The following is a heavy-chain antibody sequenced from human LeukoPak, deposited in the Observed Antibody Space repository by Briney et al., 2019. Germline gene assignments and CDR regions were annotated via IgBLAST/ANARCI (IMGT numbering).Heavy chain of an antibody. CDR3: ARSVFWTGYYHFDY. CDR2: IYYSGST. J-gene: IGHJ4*02. CDR1: GGSISSYY. Sequence: SETLSLTCTVSGGSISSYYWSWIRQPPGKGLEYIGYIYYSGSTNYNPSLKSRGTISVDTSKNQFSLKLSSVTAADTAVYCCARSVFWTGYYHFDYWGQGTLVTVSS. D-gene: IGHD3/OR15-3a*01. V-gene: IGHV4-59*01.